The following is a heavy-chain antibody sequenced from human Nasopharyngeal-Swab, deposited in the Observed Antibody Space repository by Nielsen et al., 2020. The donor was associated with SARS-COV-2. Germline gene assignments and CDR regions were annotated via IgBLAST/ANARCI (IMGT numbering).Heavy chain of an antibody. Sequence: GESLKISCAASGFTFSSYSMNWVRQAPGKGLEWVSSISSSSSYIYYADSVKGRFTISRDNAKNSLYLQMNSLRAEDTAVYYCARVRDDYVWGSFPSYFDYWGQGTLVTVSS. J-gene: IGHJ4*02. V-gene: IGHV3-21*01. CDR1: GFTFSSYS. CDR3: ARVRDDYVWGSFPSYFDY. CDR2: ISSSSSYI. D-gene: IGHD3-16*01.